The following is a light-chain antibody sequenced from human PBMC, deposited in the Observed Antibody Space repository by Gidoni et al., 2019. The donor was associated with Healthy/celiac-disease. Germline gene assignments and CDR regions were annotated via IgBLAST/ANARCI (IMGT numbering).Light chain of an antibody. CDR2: KAS. Sequence: DIQMTQSPSTLSASVGDRVNITCRASQSISSWLAWYQQKPGKAPKLLIYKASSLESGVPSRFSGIGSETEFTLTISSLQPDDFATYYCQQYNSYSPCTFGQGTKLEIK. V-gene: IGKV1-5*03. CDR1: QSISSW. J-gene: IGKJ2*02. CDR3: QQYNSYSPCT.